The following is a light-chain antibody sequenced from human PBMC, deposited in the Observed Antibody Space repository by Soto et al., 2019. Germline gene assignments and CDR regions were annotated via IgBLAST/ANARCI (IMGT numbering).Light chain of an antibody. J-gene: IGKJ1*01. Sequence: QASQNFNNNLNWYQQKPGRAPKLLIYDASNLEAGVPSRFSGSGSRTHSTLICGRLLPADFAFYSSQVYAQHLWAFAQGTKVDIK. CDR1: QNFNNN. CDR3: QVYAQHLWA. CDR2: DAS. V-gene: IGKV1-33*01.